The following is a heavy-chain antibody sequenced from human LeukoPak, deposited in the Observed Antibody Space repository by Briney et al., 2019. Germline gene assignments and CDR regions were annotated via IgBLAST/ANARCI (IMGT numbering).Heavy chain of an antibody. CDR2: INHSGST. Sequence: SETLSLTCAVYGGSFSGYYWSWIRQPPGKGLEWIGEINHSGSTNYNPSLKSRVTISVDTSKNQFSLKPSSVTAADTAVYYCARGRTVRGPYFDYWGQGTLVTVSS. CDR1: GGSFSGYY. V-gene: IGHV4-34*01. D-gene: IGHD3-10*01. J-gene: IGHJ4*02. CDR3: ARGRTVRGPYFDY.